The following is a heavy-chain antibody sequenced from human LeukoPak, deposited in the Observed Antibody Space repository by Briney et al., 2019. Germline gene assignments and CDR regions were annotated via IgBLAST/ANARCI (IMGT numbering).Heavy chain of an antibody. V-gene: IGHV1-2*02. D-gene: IGHD4-17*01. Sequence: ASVKVSCKASGYTFTCYYMHWVRQAPGQGLEWMGWINPNSGGTNYAQKFQGRVTMTRDTSISTAYMELSRLRSDDTAVYYCARGADYVENWFDPWGQGTLVTVSS. J-gene: IGHJ5*02. CDR3: ARGADYVENWFDP. CDR2: INPNSGGT. CDR1: GYTFTCYY.